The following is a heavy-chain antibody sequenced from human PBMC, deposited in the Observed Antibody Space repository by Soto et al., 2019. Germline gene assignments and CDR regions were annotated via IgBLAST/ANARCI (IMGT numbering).Heavy chain of an antibody. CDR3: ARDSEAVVLPIDY. V-gene: IGHV3-21*01. D-gene: IGHD6-19*01. J-gene: IGHJ4*02. CDR1: GFTFSSYS. CDR2: ISSSSSYI. Sequence: PGGSLRLSCAASGFTFSSYSMNWVRQAPGKGLEWVSSISSSSSYIYYADSVKGRFTISRDNAKNSLYLQMNSLRAEDTAVYYCARDSEAVVLPIDYWGQGTLVTVSS.